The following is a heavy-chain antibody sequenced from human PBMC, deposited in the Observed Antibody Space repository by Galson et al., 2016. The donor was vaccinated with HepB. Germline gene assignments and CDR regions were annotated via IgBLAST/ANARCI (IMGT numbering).Heavy chain of an antibody. CDR3: ARAFRYGTGWYGRNDC. D-gene: IGHD6-19*01. V-gene: IGHV3-23*01. Sequence: SLRLSCAASGFTFSNYGMTWVRQAPGKGLEVVSSISRSGDSTDYADSVKGRFTISRDNSKNTLYLEMNSLRAEDTAIYYCARAFRYGTGWYGRNDCWGQGTLVTVSS. CDR2: ISRSGDST. CDR1: GFTFSNYG. J-gene: IGHJ4*02.